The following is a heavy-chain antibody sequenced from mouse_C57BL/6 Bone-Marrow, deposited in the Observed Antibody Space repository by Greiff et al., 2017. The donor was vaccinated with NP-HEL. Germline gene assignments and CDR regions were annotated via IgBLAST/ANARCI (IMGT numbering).Heavy chain of an antibody. V-gene: IGHV1-26*01. J-gene: IGHJ4*01. CDR2: INPNNGGT. CDR3: ARSLGLEDAMDY. CDR1: GYTFTDYY. D-gene: IGHD2-4*01. Sequence: VQLQQSGPELVKPGASVKISCKASGYTFTDYYMNWVKQSHGKSLEWIGDINPNNGGTSYNQKFKGKATLTVDKSSSTAYMELRSLTSEDSAVYYCARSLGLEDAMDYWGQGTSVTVSS.